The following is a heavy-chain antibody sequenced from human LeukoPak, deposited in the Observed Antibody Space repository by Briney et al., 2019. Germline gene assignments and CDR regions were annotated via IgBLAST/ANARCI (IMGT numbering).Heavy chain of an antibody. CDR3: ATDRDGYDILTGYYTNAYDI. CDR1: GGTFSSYP. CDR2: IIPMFDTA. Sequence: SVKVSCKASGGTFSSYPISWVRQAPGQGLEWMGGIIPMFDTADFAQKFQGRVTMTEDTSTDTAYMELSSLRSEDTAVYYCATDRDGYDILTGYYTNAYDIWGQGTMVTVSS. J-gene: IGHJ3*02. D-gene: IGHD3-9*01. V-gene: IGHV1-69*06.